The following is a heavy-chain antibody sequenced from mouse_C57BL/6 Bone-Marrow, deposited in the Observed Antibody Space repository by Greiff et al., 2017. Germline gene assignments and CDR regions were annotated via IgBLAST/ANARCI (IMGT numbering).Heavy chain of an antibody. D-gene: IGHD1-1*01. Sequence: QVQLQQSGAELVKPGASVKLSCKASGYTFTSYWMQWVKQRPGQGLEWIGEIDPSDSYTNYNQKFKGKATLTVDTSSSTAYMQLSSLTSEDSAVYYCARWGTTVVRFDYWGQGTTLTVSS. CDR2: IDPSDSYT. CDR1: GYTFTSYW. V-gene: IGHV1-50*01. J-gene: IGHJ2*01. CDR3: ARWGTTVVRFDY.